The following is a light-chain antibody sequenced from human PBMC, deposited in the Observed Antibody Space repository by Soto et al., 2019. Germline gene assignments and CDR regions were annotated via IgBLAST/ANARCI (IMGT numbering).Light chain of an antibody. V-gene: IGLV2-14*01. CDR2: DVT. J-gene: IGLJ1*01. CDR3: SSYTSSTTLV. CDR1: SSDVGGYKY. Sequence: QSALTQPASVSGSPGQSITISCTGTSSDVGGYKYVSWYQQHPGKAPKLLIYDVTDRPSGVANRFAGSTSGNTASLTISGLPAGDEADYYCSSYTSSTTLVFGTGTKLTVL.